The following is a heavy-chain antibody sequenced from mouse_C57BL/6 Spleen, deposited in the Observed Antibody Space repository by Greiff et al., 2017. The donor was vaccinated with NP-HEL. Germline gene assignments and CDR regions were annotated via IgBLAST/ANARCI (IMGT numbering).Heavy chain of an antibody. Sequence: VQLQQSGAELVKPGASVKISCEASGYAFSSYWMNWVKQRPGKGLEWIGQIYPGDGDTNYNGKFKGKATLTADKSSSTAYMQLSSLTSEDSAVYFCARTDDGYYGFAYWGQGTLVTVSA. CDR3: ARTDDGYYGFAY. V-gene: IGHV1-80*01. CDR2: IYPGDGDT. J-gene: IGHJ3*01. D-gene: IGHD2-3*01. CDR1: GYAFSSYW.